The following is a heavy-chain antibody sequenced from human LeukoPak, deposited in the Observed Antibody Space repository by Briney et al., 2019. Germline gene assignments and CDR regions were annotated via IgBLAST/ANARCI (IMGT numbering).Heavy chain of an antibody. D-gene: IGHD3-22*01. J-gene: IGHJ3*02. CDR3: TPYYDSSGYHDAFDI. CDR2: IRSKAYGGTT. V-gene: IGHV3-49*03. Sequence: GGSLRLSCTASGFTSGDYAMSWFRQAPGKGLEWVGFIRSKAYGGTTEYAASVKGRFTISRDDSKSIAYLQMNSLKTEDTAVYYCTPYYDSSGYHDAFDIWGQGTMVTVSS. CDR1: GFTSGDYA.